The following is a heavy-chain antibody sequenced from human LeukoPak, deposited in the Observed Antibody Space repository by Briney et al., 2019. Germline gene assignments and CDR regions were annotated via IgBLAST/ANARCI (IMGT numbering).Heavy chain of an antibody. CDR3: AKDGYCSSTSCYGRFDY. Sequence: PGGSLRLSCAASGFTFSSYAMSWVRQAPGKGLEWVSAISGSGGSTYYADPVKGRFTISRDNSKNTLYLQMNSLRAEDTAVYYCAKDGYCSSTSCYGRFDYWGQGTLVTVSS. CDR1: GFTFSSYA. J-gene: IGHJ4*02. V-gene: IGHV3-23*01. CDR2: ISGSGGST. D-gene: IGHD2-2*01.